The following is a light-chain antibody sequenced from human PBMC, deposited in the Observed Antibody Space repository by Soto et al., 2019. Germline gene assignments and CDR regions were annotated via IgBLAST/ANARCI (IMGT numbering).Light chain of an antibody. J-gene: IGKJ2*01. CDR1: HSISSY. CDR2: AAS. V-gene: IGKV1-39*01. CDR3: QQSYSTPRT. Sequence: DIQMTQSPSSLSASVGDRVTITCSASHSISSYLTWYPQKPWKAPKLLIYAASSLQSGVPSRFSGTGSGTDFTLTISSLQPEDFATYDCQQSYSTPRTFGQGTKLEIK.